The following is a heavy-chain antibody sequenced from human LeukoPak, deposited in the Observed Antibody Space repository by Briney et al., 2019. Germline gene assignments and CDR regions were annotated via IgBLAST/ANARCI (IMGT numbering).Heavy chain of an antibody. Sequence: SVKVSCKASGGTFSSYAISWVRQAPGQGLEWMGRIIPILGIANYAQKFQGRVTITADKSTSTAYMELSSLRSEDTAVYYCARSNTGEDYFDYWGQGTLVTVSS. V-gene: IGHV1-69*04. D-gene: IGHD7-27*01. J-gene: IGHJ4*02. CDR2: IIPILGIA. CDR3: ARSNTGEDYFDY. CDR1: GGTFSSYA.